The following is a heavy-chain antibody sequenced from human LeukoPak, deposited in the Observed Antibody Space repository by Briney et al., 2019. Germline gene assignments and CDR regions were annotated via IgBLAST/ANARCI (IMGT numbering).Heavy chain of an antibody. CDR2: IYYSGST. Sequence: SETLSLTCTVSGGSISNYYWSGIRQSPGKGLEWIGDIYYSGSTKYNSSLKSRVTISVDTSNNHFSLNLSSVTAADTAVYYCARHRGNTWFDPWGQGTLVTVSS. J-gene: IGHJ5*02. CDR3: ARHRGNTWFDP. V-gene: IGHV4-59*08. CDR1: GGSISNYY.